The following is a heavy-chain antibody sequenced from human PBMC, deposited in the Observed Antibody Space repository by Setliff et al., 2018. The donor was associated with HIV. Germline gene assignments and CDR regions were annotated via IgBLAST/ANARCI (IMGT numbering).Heavy chain of an antibody. J-gene: IGHJ5*02. CDR1: GTTAGSNY. CDR3: ARDFFTGGFDP. V-gene: IGHV3-66*03. Sequence: GGSLRLSCAVSGTTAGSNYISWIRQAPGQGLEWVSVIYDNGQTYYADSVRGRCHISRVRFKNVVSLQLDSLKIEDTATYFCARDFFTGGFDPWGQGTLVTVSS. CDR2: IYDNGQT. D-gene: IGHD1-1*01.